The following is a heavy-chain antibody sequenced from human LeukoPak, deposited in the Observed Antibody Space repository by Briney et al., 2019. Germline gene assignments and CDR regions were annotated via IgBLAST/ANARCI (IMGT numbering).Heavy chain of an antibody. J-gene: IGHJ4*02. D-gene: IGHD3-10*01. CDR3: ARGDRITMVRGVYDIDY. Sequence: GASAKVSCKASGYTFTSYDINWVRQATGQGLEWMGWMNPNSGNTGYAQKFQGRVTMTRNTSISTAYMELSSLRSEDTAVYYCARGDRITMVRGVYDIDYWGQGTLVTVSS. CDR2: MNPNSGNT. CDR1: GYTFTSYD. V-gene: IGHV1-8*01.